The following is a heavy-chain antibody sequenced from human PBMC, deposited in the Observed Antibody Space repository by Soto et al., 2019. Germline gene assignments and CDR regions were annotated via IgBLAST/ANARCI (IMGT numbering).Heavy chain of an antibody. CDR2: IKTKTQGETT. CDR3: TTESVEGY. V-gene: IGHV3-15*07. J-gene: IGHJ4*02. Sequence: EVQLVESGGGLVKPGGSLRLSCTASGFSISSAWMNWVRQAPGKGLEWVGRIKTKTQGETTDYPAPVKGRFTISRDDSKNTLYLQMNSLKMEDTAVYYCTTESVEGYWGKGTLVTVSS. CDR1: GFSISSAW. D-gene: IGHD3-3*01.